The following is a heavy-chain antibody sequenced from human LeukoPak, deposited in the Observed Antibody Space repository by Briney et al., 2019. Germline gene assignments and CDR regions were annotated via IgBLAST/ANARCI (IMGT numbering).Heavy chain of an antibody. Sequence: PGGSLRLSCTASGFTFSSYEMNWVRQAPGKGPEWVSYISSSGTNVYYADSLQGRFTISRDNAKNSLYLQMSSLRAEDTAVYYCARELFGDRYHDYWGQGTLVTVSP. CDR2: ISSSGTNV. D-gene: IGHD3-10*02. J-gene: IGHJ4*02. CDR1: GFTFSSYE. CDR3: ARELFGDRYHDY. V-gene: IGHV3-48*03.